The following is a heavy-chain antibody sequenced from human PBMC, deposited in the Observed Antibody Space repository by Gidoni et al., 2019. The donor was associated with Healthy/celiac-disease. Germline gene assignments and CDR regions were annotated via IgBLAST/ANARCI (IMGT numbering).Heavy chain of an antibody. CDR3: AARLSVAPGAFDI. J-gene: IGHJ3*02. Sequence: STNYNPSLKSRVTISVDTSKNQFSLKLSSVTAADTAVYYCAARLSVAPGAFDIWGQGTMVTVSS. D-gene: IGHD2-15*01. V-gene: IGHV4-4*09. CDR2: ST.